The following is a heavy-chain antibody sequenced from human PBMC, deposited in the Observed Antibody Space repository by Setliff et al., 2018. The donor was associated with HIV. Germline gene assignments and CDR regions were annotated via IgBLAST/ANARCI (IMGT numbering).Heavy chain of an antibody. CDR1: GGSIGGYY. Sequence: SETLSLTCTVSGGSIGGYYWSWIRQPPGTGLEWLGCIYSGGSTNYNPSLESRLTITQHTSKNHFSLSLSSVTAADTAVYYCARQFWMLTTLYFDSLGPGTLVTVSS. CDR2: IYSGGST. J-gene: IGHJ4*01. D-gene: IGHD3-16*01. CDR3: ARQFWMLTTLYFDS. V-gene: IGHV4-59*08.